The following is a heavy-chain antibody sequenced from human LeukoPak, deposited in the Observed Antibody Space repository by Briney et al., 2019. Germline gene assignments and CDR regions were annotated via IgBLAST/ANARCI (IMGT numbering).Heavy chain of an antibody. Sequence: ASVKVSCKASGYTFTDYYIHWVRQAPGQGLEWMGWINPNTGGTNYAQKFQGRVTMTRDTSISTAYMELNSLKSDDAAIYYCARGMGVLVPAATSFDLWGQGTLVTVSS. CDR1: GYTFTDYY. J-gene: IGHJ5*02. CDR3: ARGMGVLVPAATSFDL. V-gene: IGHV1-2*02. CDR2: INPNTGGT. D-gene: IGHD2-2*01.